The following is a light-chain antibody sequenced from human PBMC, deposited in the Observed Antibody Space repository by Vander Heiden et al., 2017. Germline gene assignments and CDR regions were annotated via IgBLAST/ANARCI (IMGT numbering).Light chain of an antibody. Sequence: DIEMTQSPSTLSASVGDRVTITCRASENVSRWMAWYQQKPGKAPKLLVYDASSLQSGVPSRFRGSGYGTEFTLTISSLQPDDFATYYCQQYNSYWWTFGQGTQVEI. J-gene: IGKJ1*01. CDR2: DAS. V-gene: IGKV1-5*01. CDR1: ENVSRW. CDR3: QQYNSYWWT.